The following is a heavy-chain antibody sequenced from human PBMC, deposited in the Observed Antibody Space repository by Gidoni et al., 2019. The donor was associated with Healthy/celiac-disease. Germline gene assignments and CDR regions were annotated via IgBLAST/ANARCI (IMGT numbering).Heavy chain of an antibody. Sequence: EVQLLESGGGLVQPGGSLRLSCAASGFTFSSYAMGWVRQAPGKGLEWVSAISGSGGSTYYADSVKGRFTISRDNSKNTLYLQMNSLRAEDTAVYYCTKSEDNGVVPAAMRAVDYWGQGTLVTVSS. V-gene: IGHV3-23*01. CDR2: ISGSGGST. CDR1: GFTFSSYA. CDR3: TKSEDNGVVPAAMRAVDY. J-gene: IGHJ4*02. D-gene: IGHD2-2*01.